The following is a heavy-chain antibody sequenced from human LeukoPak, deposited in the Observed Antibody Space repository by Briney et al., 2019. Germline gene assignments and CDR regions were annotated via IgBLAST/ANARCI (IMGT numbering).Heavy chain of an antibody. J-gene: IGHJ4*02. CDR3: ASPPTAYYYDSSGYYYFDY. CDR2: IIPIFGTA. CDR1: GGTFSSYA. Sequence: SVKVSCKASGGTFSSYAISWVRQAPGQGLEWMGRIIPIFGTANYAQKFQGRVTITADESTSTAYMELSSLRSEDTAVYYCASPPTAYYYDSSGYYYFDYWGQGTLVTVSS. V-gene: IGHV1-69*13. D-gene: IGHD3-22*01.